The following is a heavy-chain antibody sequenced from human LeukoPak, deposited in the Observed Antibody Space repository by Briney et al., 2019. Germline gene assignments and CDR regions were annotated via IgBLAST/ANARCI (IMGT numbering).Heavy chain of an antibody. CDR2: INPNSGGT. V-gene: IGHV1-2*02. J-gene: IGHJ4*03. CDR1: GYTFTGYY. D-gene: IGHD1-1*01. CDR3: ARDCWTGGGYFDC. Sequence: ASVNVSCKASGYTFTGYYMHWERQAPGQGREWMGWINPNSGGTNYSQKFHGRLPIPRDLSISAAYIEVRRVSCDDTAVYYCARDCWTGGGYFDCWG.